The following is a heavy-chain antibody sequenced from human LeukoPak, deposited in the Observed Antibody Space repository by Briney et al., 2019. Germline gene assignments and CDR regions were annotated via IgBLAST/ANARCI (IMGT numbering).Heavy chain of an antibody. CDR1: GFTFSSYW. Sequence: PGGSLRLSCAASGFTFSSYWMSWVRQAPGKGLEWVANIKQDGSEKYYVDSVKGRFTISRDNAKNSLYLQMNSLGVEDTAVYYCATRRGPGQFERRGYYYGMDVWGQGTTVTVSS. D-gene: IGHD1-1*01. CDR3: ATRRGPGQFERRGYYYGMDV. CDR2: IKQDGSEK. J-gene: IGHJ6*02. V-gene: IGHV3-7*03.